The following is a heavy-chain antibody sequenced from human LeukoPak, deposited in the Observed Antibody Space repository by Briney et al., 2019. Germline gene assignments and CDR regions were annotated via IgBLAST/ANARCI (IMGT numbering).Heavy chain of an antibody. V-gene: IGHV3-23*01. J-gene: IGHJ6*03. CDR3: AKGPGATNFYYMDV. D-gene: IGHD2-2*01. CDR2: ISGSGDST. CDR1: RFRFSGYA. Sequence: GGTLRLSCGASRFRFSGYAMTWVRQAPGKGLEWVSSISGSGDSTYYADSVKGRFTISRDNSKNTLYLQMNSLRAEDTAVYYSAKGPGATNFYYMDVWGKGTTVSISS.